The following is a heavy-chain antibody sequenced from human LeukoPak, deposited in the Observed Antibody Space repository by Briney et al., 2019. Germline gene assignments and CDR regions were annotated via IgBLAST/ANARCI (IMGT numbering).Heavy chain of an antibody. J-gene: IGHJ5*02. CDR2: INPNSGGT. CDR1: GYTFTSYY. D-gene: IGHD3-10*01. Sequence: EASVKVSCKASGYTFTSYYMHWVRQAPGQGLEWMGWINPNSGGTNYAQKFQGRVTMTRDTSISTAYMELSRLRSDDTAVYYCASGSTYYYGSGSYSSSRRELFFDWFDPWGQGTLVTVSS. V-gene: IGHV1-2*02. CDR3: ASGSTYYYGSGSYSSSRRELFFDWFDP.